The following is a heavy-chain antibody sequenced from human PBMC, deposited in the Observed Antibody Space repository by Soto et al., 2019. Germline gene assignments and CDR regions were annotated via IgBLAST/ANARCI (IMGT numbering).Heavy chain of an antibody. J-gene: IGHJ6*02. CDR3: ARLSPFIAARHYYGMDV. Sequence: QVQLVQSGAEVKKPGSSVKVSCKASGGTFSSYAISWVRQAPGQGLEWMGGIIPIFGTANYAQKFQGRVTITADESTSTAYMELSSLRSEDTAVYYCARLSPFIAARHYYGMDVWGQGTTVTVSS. V-gene: IGHV1-69*01. CDR1: GGTFSSYA. D-gene: IGHD6-6*01. CDR2: IIPIFGTA.